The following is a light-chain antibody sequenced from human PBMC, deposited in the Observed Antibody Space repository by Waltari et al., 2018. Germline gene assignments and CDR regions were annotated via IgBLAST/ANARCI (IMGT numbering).Light chain of an antibody. J-gene: IGKJ1*01. CDR3: QQYGSSFPWT. CDR1: QSISDYY. Sequence: EIVLTQSPRTLSLSPGDRSTLSGRASQSISDYYLAWDRQKPGQAPRLLIYSAYYRATGVPDRFSGSGSGTDFTLTISRLEPEDFAVYYCQQYGSSFPWTFGQGTKVEI. CDR2: SAY. V-gene: IGKV3-20*01.